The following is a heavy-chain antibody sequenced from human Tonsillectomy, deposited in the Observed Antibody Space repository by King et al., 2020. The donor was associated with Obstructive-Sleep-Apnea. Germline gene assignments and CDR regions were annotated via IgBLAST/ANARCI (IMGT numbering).Heavy chain of an antibody. V-gene: IGHV1-69*04. CDR1: GGTFSGYA. D-gene: IGHD2-15*01. CDR2: IIPLLGVA. J-gene: IGHJ4*02. CDR3: AISGGSKNPWDTPTPHGYS. Sequence: HVQLVQSGAEVKKPGSSVKVSCKASGGTFSGYAISWVRQAPGQGLEWMGGIIPLLGVANYAQKFQGRVTITADKSTTTAYMELSSLRSEDTAVFFCAISGGSKNPWDTPTPHGYSWGQGTLVIVSS.